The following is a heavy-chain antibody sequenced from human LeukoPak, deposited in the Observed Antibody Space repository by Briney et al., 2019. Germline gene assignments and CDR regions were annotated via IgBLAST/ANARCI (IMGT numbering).Heavy chain of an antibody. D-gene: IGHD6-13*01. V-gene: IGHV4-59*01. CDR1: GGSIRGYF. Sequence: SETLSLTCAVSGGSIRGYFWTWIRQPPGKGLEWIGYIYYSGSTNYNPSLKSRVTIAVDTSKNQFSLRLNSVTAADTAVYYCAMAYSSSWYYFDYWGQGTLVTVSS. CDR3: AMAYSSSWYYFDY. CDR2: IYYSGST. J-gene: IGHJ4*02.